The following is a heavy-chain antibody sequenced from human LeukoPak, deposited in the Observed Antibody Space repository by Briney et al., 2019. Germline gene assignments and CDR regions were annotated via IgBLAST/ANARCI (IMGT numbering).Heavy chain of an antibody. CDR3: TKDKIQFGYYGMDV. CDR1: GFTFSSYW. V-gene: IGHV3-9*01. CDR2: INWNSGSI. Sequence: GGSLRLSCAASGFTFSSYWMSWVRQAPGKGLEWVSGINWNSGSIGYADSVKGRFTISRDNAKNSLYLQMNSLRAEDTALYYCTKDKIQFGYYGMDVWGQGTTVIVSS. J-gene: IGHJ6*02. D-gene: IGHD3-16*01.